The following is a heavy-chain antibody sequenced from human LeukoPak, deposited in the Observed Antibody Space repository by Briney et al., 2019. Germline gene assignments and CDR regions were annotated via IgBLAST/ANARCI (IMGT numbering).Heavy chain of an antibody. D-gene: IGHD6-19*01. Sequence: PSETLSLTCAVSGYFISSGYYWVWIRQPPGKGLEWTGTIYHSGSTYYNPSLKSRVTISVDTSKNQFSLKLSSVTAADTAVYYCARSIAVVGTFYFDYWGQGTLVTVSS. J-gene: IGHJ4*02. CDR3: ARSIAVVGTFYFDY. CDR1: GYFISSGYY. CDR2: IYHSGST. V-gene: IGHV4-38-2*01.